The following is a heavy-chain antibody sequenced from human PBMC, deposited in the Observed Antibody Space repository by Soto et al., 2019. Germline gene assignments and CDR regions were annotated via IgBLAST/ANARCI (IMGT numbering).Heavy chain of an antibody. CDR2: MNPNSGNT. CDR1: GYTFTSHD. CDR3: ARAHNSGDVDY. V-gene: IGHV1-8*01. Sequence: QVQLVQSGAEVKEPGASVKVSCKSSGYTFTSHDINWVRQATGQGLEWMGWMNPNSGNTGYAQKFQGRVAMTRDTPISTAYMELSSLTSDDTAVYYCARAHNSGDVDYWGQGTLVTVSS. J-gene: IGHJ4*02. D-gene: IGHD4-17*01.